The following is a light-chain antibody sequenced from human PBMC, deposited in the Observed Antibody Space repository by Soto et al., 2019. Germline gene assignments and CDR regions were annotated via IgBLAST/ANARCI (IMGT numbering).Light chain of an antibody. CDR3: SSYAGGNNFV. CDR1: SSDVGGSGL. V-gene: IGLV2-23*03. CDR2: EGF. J-gene: IGLJ2*01. Sequence: QSALTQPASVSGSPGQSITISCTGTSSDVGGSGLVSWYQFHPGKAPKLLIFEGFKRPSGVSNRFSGSKSGSTASLTISGLQADDEADYFCSSYAGGNNFVFGGGTKLTVL.